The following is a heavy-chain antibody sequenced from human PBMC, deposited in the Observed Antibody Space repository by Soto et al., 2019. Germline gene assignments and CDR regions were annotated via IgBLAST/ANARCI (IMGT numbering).Heavy chain of an antibody. Sequence: PSETLSLTCTVSGGSVSSYYWSWIRQPPGKGLEWIGYRFYSGTTNYNPSLKSRVTMSIDTSKNQFSLKLSSVTAADTAVNYCARAQRYLSYYNGTDVWGQGTTVTVSS. V-gene: IGHV4-59*02. CDR1: GGSVSSYY. CDR3: ARAQRYLSYYNGTDV. J-gene: IGHJ6*02. D-gene: IGHD1-20*01. CDR2: RFYSGTT.